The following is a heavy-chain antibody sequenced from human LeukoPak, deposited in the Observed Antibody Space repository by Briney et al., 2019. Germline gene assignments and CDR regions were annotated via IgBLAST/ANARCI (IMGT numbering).Heavy chain of an antibody. V-gene: IGHV3-23*01. J-gene: IGHJ4*02. CDR1: GFTFSSYA. D-gene: IGHD6-19*01. CDR2: VSTSGGGT. CDR3: AKEAEQWLVPSYFDY. Sequence: GGSLRLSCAASGFTFSSYAMTWVRQAPGKGLVWVSTVSTSGGGTYYADSVKGRFTISRDNSKNTLYLQMNSLRAEDTAVYYCAKEAEQWLVPSYFDYWGQGTLVTVSS.